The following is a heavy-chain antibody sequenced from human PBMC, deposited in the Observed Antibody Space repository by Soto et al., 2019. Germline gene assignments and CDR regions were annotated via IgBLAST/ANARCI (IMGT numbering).Heavy chain of an antibody. D-gene: IGHD5-18*01. CDR1: GSTFSSYA. V-gene: IGHV3-30-3*01. Sequence: PGGSLRLSCAASGSTFSSYAMHWVRQAPGKGLEWVAVISYDGSNKYYADSVKGRLTISRDNSKNTLYLQMNSLRAEDTAVYYCAMTVDTVNYYYYGMDVWGQGTTVTVSS. CDR3: AMTVDTVNYYYYGMDV. J-gene: IGHJ6*02. CDR2: ISYDGSNK.